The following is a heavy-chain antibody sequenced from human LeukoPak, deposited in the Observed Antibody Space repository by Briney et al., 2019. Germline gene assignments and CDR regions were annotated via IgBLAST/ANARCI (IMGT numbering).Heavy chain of an antibody. CDR2: IYHSGST. CDR3: ARPDGYSWNDGGAFDI. Sequence: SETLSLTCTVSGYSISSGYYWGWIRQPPGKGLEWIGSIYHSGSTYYNPSLKSRVTISVDTSKNQFSLKLSSVTAADTAVYYCARPDGYSWNDGGAFDIWGQGTMVTVSS. CDR1: GYSISSGYY. V-gene: IGHV4-38-2*02. J-gene: IGHJ3*02. D-gene: IGHD1-1*01.